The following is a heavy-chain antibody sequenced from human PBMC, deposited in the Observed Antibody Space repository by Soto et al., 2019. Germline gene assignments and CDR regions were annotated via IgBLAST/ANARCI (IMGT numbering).Heavy chain of an antibody. CDR3: AKDSSSWHYYYYYYMDV. CDR1: GFTFSSYV. CDR2: ISYDGSNK. J-gene: IGHJ6*03. Sequence: SLRLSCAASGFTFSSYVMHWVRQAPGKGLEWVAVISYDGSNKYYADSVKGRFTISRDNSKNTLYLQMNSLRAEDTAVYYCAKDSSSWHYYYYYYMDVWGKRTTVTVSS. V-gene: IGHV3-30*18. D-gene: IGHD6-13*01.